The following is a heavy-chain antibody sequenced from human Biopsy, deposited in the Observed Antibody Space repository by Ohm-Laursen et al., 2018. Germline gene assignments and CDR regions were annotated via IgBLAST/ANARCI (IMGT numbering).Heavy chain of an antibody. CDR3: ARDRGYYSDRTVPGYFDL. CDR2: FYSSGTT. D-gene: IGHD3-22*01. CDR1: DASASSGRYY. Sequence: TLSLTCAVSDASASSGRYYWTWIRQPPRKPLEWIGYFYSSGTTRYNPSLESRLSISMDTSKNEVSLRLTSMTPADTAIYYCARDRGYYSDRTVPGYFDLWGRGTLVTVSS. J-gene: IGHJ2*01. V-gene: IGHV4-61*01.